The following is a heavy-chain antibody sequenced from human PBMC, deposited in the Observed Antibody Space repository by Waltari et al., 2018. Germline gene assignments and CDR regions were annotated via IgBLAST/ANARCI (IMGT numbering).Heavy chain of an antibody. CDR1: GGSFSGYY. CDR2: INHSGST. Sequence: QVQLQQWGAGLLKPSETLSLTCAVYGGSFSGYYWSWIRQPPGKGLEWIGEINHSGSTNYYPSLNSRVTISVDTSKNQFSLKLSSVTAADTAVYYCARGLKYYDFWSGYRNWGQGTLVTVSS. J-gene: IGHJ4*02. V-gene: IGHV4-34*01. CDR3: ARGLKYYDFWSGYRN. D-gene: IGHD3-3*01.